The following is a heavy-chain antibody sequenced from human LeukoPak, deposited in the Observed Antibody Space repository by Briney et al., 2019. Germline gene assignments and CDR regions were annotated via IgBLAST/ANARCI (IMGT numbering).Heavy chain of an antibody. CDR2: ISYDGSNK. V-gene: IGHV3-30-3*01. CDR1: GFTFSSYA. D-gene: IGHD5-24*01. CDR3: ARDMEMATISGFDY. Sequence: PPGGSLRLSCAASGFTFSSYAMHWVRQAPGKGLEWVAVISYDGSNKYYADSVKGRFTISRDNSKNTLYLQMNSLRAEDTAVYYCARDMEMATISGFDYWGQGTLVTVSS. J-gene: IGHJ4*02.